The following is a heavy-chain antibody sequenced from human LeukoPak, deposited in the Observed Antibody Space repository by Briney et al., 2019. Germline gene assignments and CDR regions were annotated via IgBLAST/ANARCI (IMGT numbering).Heavy chain of an antibody. CDR1: GSTFTNYW. Sequence: GESLKISGQRSGSTFTNYWVGGVRQLPGRGLEWMGVIYPGDSVTSYRPSFQGQVTISADKSISTAYLQWSSLKASDTAMYYCARRHYEILTGFYEEDSFDYWGQGTLVSVSS. D-gene: IGHD3-9*01. J-gene: IGHJ4*02. CDR2: IYPGDSVT. CDR3: ARRHYEILTGFYEEDSFDY. V-gene: IGHV5-51*01.